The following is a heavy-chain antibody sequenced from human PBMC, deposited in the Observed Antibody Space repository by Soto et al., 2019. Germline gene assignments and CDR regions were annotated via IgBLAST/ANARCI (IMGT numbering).Heavy chain of an antibody. CDR3: AKDHTVVTAIYFDY. CDR1: GFTFSSYA. Sequence: GGSLSLSCAASGFTFSSYAMSWVRQAPGKGLEWVSAISGSGGSTYYADSVKGRFTISRDNSKNTLYLQMNSLRAEDTAVYYCAKDHTVVTAIYFDYWGQGTLVTVSS. J-gene: IGHJ4*02. V-gene: IGHV3-23*01. D-gene: IGHD2-21*02. CDR2: ISGSGGST.